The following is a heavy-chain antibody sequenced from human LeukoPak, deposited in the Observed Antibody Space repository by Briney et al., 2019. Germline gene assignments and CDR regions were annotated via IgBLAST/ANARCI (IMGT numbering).Heavy chain of an antibody. CDR1: GYTFTSYD. Sequence: GASVKVSCKASGYTFTSYDINWVRQATGQGLEWMGWMNPNSGNTGYAQKFQGRVTTTRNTSISTAYMELSSLRSEDTAVYYCARAGVVVVAATPDLSWFDPWGQGTLVTVSS. J-gene: IGHJ5*02. V-gene: IGHV1-8*01. CDR3: ARAGVVVVAATPDLSWFDP. D-gene: IGHD2-15*01. CDR2: MNPNSGNT.